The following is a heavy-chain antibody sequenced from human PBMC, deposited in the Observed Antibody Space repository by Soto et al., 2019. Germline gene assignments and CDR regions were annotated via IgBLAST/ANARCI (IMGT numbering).Heavy chain of an antibody. J-gene: IGHJ5*01. CDR2: ISSGGGTI. D-gene: IGHD3-9*01. CDR3: ARDPEKYSDINNWFDS. CDR1: GFSFSSYS. V-gene: IGHV3-48*01. Sequence: GGSLRLSCAASGFSFSSYSMNWVRQAPGKGLEWVSYISSGGGTIYYADSVKGRFTISRDIAKSSLYLQMNSLRAEDTAVYYCARDPEKYSDINNWFDSWGQGTRVTVSS.